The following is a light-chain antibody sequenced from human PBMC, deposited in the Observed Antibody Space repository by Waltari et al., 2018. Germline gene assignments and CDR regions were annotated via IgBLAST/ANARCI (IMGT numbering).Light chain of an antibody. J-gene: IGKJ2*02. Sequence: DIVMTQSPLSLPVTPGEPASISCRSSQSLLHNDGYSSLNWYLQKPGQSPLLLIYLGSHRASGVPDRFSCSGSGTDFTLKISRVEAEDVGVYYCMQTLQTPCTFGQGTKLEI. CDR1: QSLLHNDGYSS. V-gene: IGKV2-28*01. CDR2: LGS. CDR3: MQTLQTPCT.